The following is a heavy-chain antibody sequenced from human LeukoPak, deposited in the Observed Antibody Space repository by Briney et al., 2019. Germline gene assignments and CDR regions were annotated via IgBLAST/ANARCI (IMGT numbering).Heavy chain of an antibody. V-gene: IGHV3-30-3*01. Sequence: GGSLRLSCAASGFTFSNYAMHWVRQAPGKGLEWVAVISYDGSNKYYADSVKGRFTVSRDNSKNTLFLQMNSLRAGDTAVYYCAKDGGLWVSAHWGDSWGRGTLVTVSS. CDR2: ISYDGSNK. D-gene: IGHD7-27*01. CDR1: GFTFSNYA. CDR3: AKDGGLWVSAHWGDS. J-gene: IGHJ4*02.